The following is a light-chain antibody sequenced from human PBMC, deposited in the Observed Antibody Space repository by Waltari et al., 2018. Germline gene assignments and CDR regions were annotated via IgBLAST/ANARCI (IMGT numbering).Light chain of an antibody. CDR1: IGAGYD. J-gene: IGLJ3*02. CDR3: QSYDSSLGGWV. V-gene: IGLV1-40*01. CDR2: GNS. Sequence: QSVLTQPPSVSGAPGQRVTISNIGAGYDVHWYQQLPGTAPKLLIYGNSNRPSGVPDRFSGSKSGTSASLAITGLQAEDEADYYCQSYDSSLGGWVFGGGTKLTVL.